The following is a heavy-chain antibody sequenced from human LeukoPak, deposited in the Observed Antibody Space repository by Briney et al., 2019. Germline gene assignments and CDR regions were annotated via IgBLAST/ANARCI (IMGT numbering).Heavy chain of an antibody. CDR3: AKDLTPWRGLQFGPFDY. CDR2: IWYDGSNK. Sequence: PGGSLRLSCAASGFTFSSYGVHWVRQAPGKGLEWVAVIWYDGSNKYYADSVKGRFTISRDNSKNTLYLQMNSLRAEDTAVYYCAKDLTPWRGLQFGPFDYWGQGTLVTVSS. J-gene: IGHJ4*02. CDR1: GFTFSSYG. D-gene: IGHD5-24*01. V-gene: IGHV3-33*06.